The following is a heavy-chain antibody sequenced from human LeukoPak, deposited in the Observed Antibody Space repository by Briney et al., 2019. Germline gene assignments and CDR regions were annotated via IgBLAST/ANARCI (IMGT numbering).Heavy chain of an antibody. CDR2: FGTRSTSI. CDR1: GFTFSGYS. J-gene: IGHJ5*02. CDR3: ARDRLEPAPWGSSGYYHNWFDP. D-gene: IGHD3-22*01. V-gene: IGHV3-21*04. Sequence: GGSLRLSCTASGFTFSGYSMNWIRQAPGKGLEWVSSFGTRSTSIYHAGSVKGRFAISRDNAKNSLYLQMNSLRAEDTAVYYCARDRLEPAPWGSSGYYHNWFDPWGQGTLVTVSS.